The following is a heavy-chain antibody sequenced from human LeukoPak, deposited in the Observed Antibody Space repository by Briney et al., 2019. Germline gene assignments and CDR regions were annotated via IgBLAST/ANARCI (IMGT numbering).Heavy chain of an antibody. CDR2: IIPIFGTA. V-gene: IGHV1-69*05. D-gene: IGHD3-3*01. J-gene: IGHJ4*02. CDR3: ARGPANFLAGYFDY. Sequence: GASVKVSCKASGGTFSSYAISWVRQAPGQGLEWMGGIIPIFGTANYAQKFQGRVTITTDESTSTAYMELSSLRSEDTAVYYCARGPANFLAGYFDYWGQGTLVTVSS. CDR1: GGTFSSYA.